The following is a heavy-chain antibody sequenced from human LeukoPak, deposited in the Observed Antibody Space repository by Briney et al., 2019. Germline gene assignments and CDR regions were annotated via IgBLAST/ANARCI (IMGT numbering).Heavy chain of an antibody. CDR1: GDSISSSY. CDR3: ARALITMIVVAPGAFDI. CDR2: TFNRGST. D-gene: IGHD3-22*01. Sequence: SETLFLTCTVSGDSISSSYWSWIRQPPGKGLEWIGYTFNRGSTNYNPSLKSRVTILVDMSKNQFSLKLSSVTAADTAVYYCARALITMIVVAPGAFDIWGQGTMVTVSS. V-gene: IGHV4-59*01. J-gene: IGHJ3*02.